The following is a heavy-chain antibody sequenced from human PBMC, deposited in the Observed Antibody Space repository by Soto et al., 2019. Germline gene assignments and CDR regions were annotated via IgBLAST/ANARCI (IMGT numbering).Heavy chain of an antibody. CDR2: IYYSGST. CDR3: ARSHNWNDVVDY. V-gene: IGHV4-30-4*01. D-gene: IGHD1-1*01. J-gene: IGHJ4*02. CDR1: GGSISSGDYY. Sequence: SETLSLTCTVSGGSISSGDYYWSWIRQPPGKGLEWIGYIYYSGSTYYNPSLKSRVTISVDTSKNQFSLKLSSVTAADTAVYYCARSHNWNDVVDYWGQGTLVTVSS.